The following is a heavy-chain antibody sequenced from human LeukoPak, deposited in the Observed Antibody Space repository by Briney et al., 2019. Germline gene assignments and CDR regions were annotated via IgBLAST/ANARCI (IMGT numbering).Heavy chain of an antibody. CDR3: ARDSWTTVVTPNWFDP. D-gene: IGHD4-23*01. CDR1: GYTFTGYY. Sequence: ASVKVSCKASGYTFTGYYMHWVRQAPGQGLEWMGWINPNSGGTNSAQKFQGRVTMTRDTSISTAYMELSRLRSDDTAVYYCARDSWTTVVTPNWFDPWGQGTLVTVSS. CDR2: INPNSGGT. J-gene: IGHJ5*02. V-gene: IGHV1-2*02.